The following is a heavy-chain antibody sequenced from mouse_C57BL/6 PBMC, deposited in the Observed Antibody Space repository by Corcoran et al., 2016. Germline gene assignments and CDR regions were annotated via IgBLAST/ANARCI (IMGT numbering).Heavy chain of an antibody. J-gene: IGHJ1*03. CDR1: GYAFSSYW. Sequence: QVQLQQSGAELVKPGASVKICCKASGYAFSSYWINWVKQRPGKGLECIGQIYPGDGDTNYNGKFKGKATLTADKSSSTAYMQLSSLTSEDSAVYFCARRGTWYFDVWGTGTTVTVSS. D-gene: IGHD3-3*01. CDR3: ARRGTWYFDV. V-gene: IGHV1-80*01. CDR2: IYPGDGDT.